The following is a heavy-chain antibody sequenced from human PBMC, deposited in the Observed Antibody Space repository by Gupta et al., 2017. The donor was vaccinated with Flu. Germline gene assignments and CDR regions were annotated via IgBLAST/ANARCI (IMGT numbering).Heavy chain of an antibody. CDR2: ISPYTGGT. V-gene: IGHV1-2*02. J-gene: IGHJ4*02. CDR1: GFTFTDYY. CDR3: AREDCSPGDSCYGFDY. Sequence: QVHLVQSGAEVKTPGASVKVSCKASGFTFTDYYKHWVRQAPGQGPEWMGWISPYTGGTKYVQKFQGRVTMTTDTSISTAYMDLTRLTSDDTAVYFCAREDCSPGDSCYGFDYWGQGTLVTVSS. D-gene: IGHD2-2*01.